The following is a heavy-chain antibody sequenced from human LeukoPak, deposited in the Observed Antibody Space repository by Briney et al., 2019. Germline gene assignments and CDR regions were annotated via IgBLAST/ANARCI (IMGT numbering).Heavy chain of an antibody. J-gene: IGHJ6*02. Sequence: GGSLRLSCAASGFTFKKYWMNWVRQVPGKGLECLANIKEDGSETYYADSVKGRFTISRDNANNSLYLQMNSLRAEDTAVYYCTRLQSYYYGMDVWGQGTTVTVSS. CDR3: TRLQSYYYGMDV. CDR2: IKEDGSET. V-gene: IGHV3-7*01. CDR1: GFTFKKYW.